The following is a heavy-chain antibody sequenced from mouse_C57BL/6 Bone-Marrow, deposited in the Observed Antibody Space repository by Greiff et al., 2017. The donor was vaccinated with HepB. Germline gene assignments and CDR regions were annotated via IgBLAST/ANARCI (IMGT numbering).Heavy chain of an antibody. D-gene: IGHD1-1*01. CDR1: GFTFSNYW. CDR3: TSSYDAMDY. CDR2: IRLKSDNYAT. Sequence: EVQLVESGGGLVQPGGSMKLSCVASGFTFSNYWMNWVRQSPEKGLEWVAQIRLKSDNYATHYAESVKGRFTISRDDSKSSVYLQMNNLRAEDTGIYYCTSSYDAMDYWGQGTSVTVSS. V-gene: IGHV6-3*01. J-gene: IGHJ4*01.